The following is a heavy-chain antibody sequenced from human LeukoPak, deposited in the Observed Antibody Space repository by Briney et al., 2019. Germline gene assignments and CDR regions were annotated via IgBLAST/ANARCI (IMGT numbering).Heavy chain of an antibody. Sequence: PSETLSLTCTVSGGSISSSSYYWGWIRQHPGKGLEWIGYIYYSGSTYYNPSLKSRVTISVDTSKNQFSLKLSSVTAADTAVYYCARDRGTPGNYFDYWGQGTLVTVSS. J-gene: IGHJ4*02. V-gene: IGHV4-31*03. CDR1: GGSISSSSYY. CDR3: ARDRGTPGNYFDY. D-gene: IGHD1-1*01. CDR2: IYYSGST.